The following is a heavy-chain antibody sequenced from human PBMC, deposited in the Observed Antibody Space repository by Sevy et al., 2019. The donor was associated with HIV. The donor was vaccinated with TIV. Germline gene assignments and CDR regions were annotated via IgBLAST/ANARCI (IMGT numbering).Heavy chain of an antibody. CDR2: IKQDGSEK. CDR1: EFTLGSFG. D-gene: IGHD3-16*01. Sequence: GGPLRFSCAAPEFTLGSFGMSWVAQAQGKGLGWVAKIKQDGSEKYYVDSVKGRFTISRDNAKNSLYLQMNSLRAEDTAVYYCASPGGKGFDPWGQGTLVTVSS. CDR3: ASPGGKGFDP. J-gene: IGHJ5*02. V-gene: IGHV3-7*03.